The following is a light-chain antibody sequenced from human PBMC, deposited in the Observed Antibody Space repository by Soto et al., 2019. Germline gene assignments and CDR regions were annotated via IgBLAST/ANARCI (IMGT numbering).Light chain of an antibody. J-gene: IGLJ7*01. V-gene: IGLV1-44*01. Sequence: QSVLTQPPSASGTPGQRVTISCSGSSSNIGSNPVNWYQHLPGTAPKLLIYTNIQRPSGVTDRFSASKSGTSASLAISGLQSDDEADYYCAAWDDSLNGPVFGGGTQLTVL. CDR2: TNI. CDR3: AAWDDSLNGPV. CDR1: SSNIGSNP.